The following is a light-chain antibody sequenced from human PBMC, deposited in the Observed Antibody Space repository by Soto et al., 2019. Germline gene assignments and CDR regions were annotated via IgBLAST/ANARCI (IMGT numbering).Light chain of an antibody. CDR1: SSDVGDYNF. Sequence: QSVLIQPRSVSGSPGQSVTISCTGTSSDVGDYNFVSWYQQHPGKAPKLVIYDVSKRPSGVPDRFSGSKSGNTASLTISGLQADDEADYYCCSYAGSYTYVFGTGTKLTVL. CDR2: DVS. J-gene: IGLJ1*01. CDR3: CSYAGSYTYV. V-gene: IGLV2-11*01.